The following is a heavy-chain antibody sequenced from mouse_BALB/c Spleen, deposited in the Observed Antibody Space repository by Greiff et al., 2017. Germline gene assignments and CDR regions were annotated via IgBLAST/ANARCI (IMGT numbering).Heavy chain of an antibody. CDR1: GYSFTSYY. Sequence: EVKLMESGPELMKPGASVKISCKASGYSFTSYYMHWVKQSHGKSLEWIGYIDPFNGGTSYNQKFKGKATLTVDKSSSTAYMHLSSLTSEDSAVYYCASTVVAPYYAMDYWGQGTSVTVSS. D-gene: IGHD1-1*01. CDR2: IDPFNGGT. CDR3: ASTVVAPYYAMDY. V-gene: IGHV1S135*01. J-gene: IGHJ4*01.